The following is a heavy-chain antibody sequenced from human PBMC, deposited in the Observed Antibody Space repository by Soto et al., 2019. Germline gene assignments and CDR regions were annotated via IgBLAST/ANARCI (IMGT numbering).Heavy chain of an antibody. CDR3: ASGSLIAALTN. J-gene: IGHJ4*02. D-gene: IGHD6-13*01. CDR2: IYHSGNT. V-gene: IGHV4-30-2*01. Sequence: PSETLSLTCTVSGGSISSGGYSWSWVRQPPGKGLEWIGYIYHSGNTYYNPSLKSRVTISEDRSKNELSLKLTSVTAADTAVYYCASGSLIAALTNWGQGTLVTVSS. CDR1: GGSISSGGYS.